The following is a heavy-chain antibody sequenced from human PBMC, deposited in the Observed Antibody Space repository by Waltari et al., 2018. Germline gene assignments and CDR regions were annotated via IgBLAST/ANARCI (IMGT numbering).Heavy chain of an antibody. CDR2: IRYEGSDR. D-gene: IGHD2-2*01. CDR3: AKDPGSSTSYGIDY. V-gene: IGHV3-30*02. CDR1: GFIFNTYD. J-gene: IGHJ4*02. Sequence: QVQLVESGGGWVQPGGSVSLSGEAAGFIFNTYDMHWSRQAPGEGLEWVAFIRYEGSDRKYAESVKGRFTTSRDNSNNMLFLEMNSLRPEDTAVYYCAKDPGSSTSYGIDYWGQGTLVTVSS.